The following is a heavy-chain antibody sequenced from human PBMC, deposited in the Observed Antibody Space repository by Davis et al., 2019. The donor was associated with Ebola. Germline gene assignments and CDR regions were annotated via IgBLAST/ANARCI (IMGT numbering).Heavy chain of an antibody. CDR2: IYYSGST. D-gene: IGHD3-10*01. CDR3: ARSYGSGIKGREINWFDP. Sequence: MPSETLSLTCTVSRGSISNFYWSWIRQPPGKGLAWIGYIYYSGSTNYNPSLKSRVTISVDTSKNLFSLNLSSVTAADTAGYYCARSYGSGIKGREINWFDPWGQGTLVTVSS. CDR1: RGSISNFY. V-gene: IGHV4-59*01. J-gene: IGHJ5*02.